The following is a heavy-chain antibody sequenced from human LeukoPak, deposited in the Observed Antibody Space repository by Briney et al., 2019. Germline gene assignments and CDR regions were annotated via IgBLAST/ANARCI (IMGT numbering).Heavy chain of an antibody. D-gene: IGHD3-16*02. Sequence: GGSLRLSCAASGFTFSSYWMSWVRQAPGKGLEWVANIKQDGSEKYYVDSVKGRFTISRDNAKNSLYLQMNSLRAEDTAVYYCAKSERIFQSYRTGGIDYWGQGTLVTVSS. CDR2: IKQDGSEK. J-gene: IGHJ4*02. V-gene: IGHV3-7*01. CDR1: GFTFSSYW. CDR3: AKSERIFQSYRTGGIDY.